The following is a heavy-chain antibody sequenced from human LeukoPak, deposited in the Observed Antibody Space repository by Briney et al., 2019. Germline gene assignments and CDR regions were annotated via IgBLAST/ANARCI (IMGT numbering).Heavy chain of an antibody. V-gene: IGHV4-59*01. J-gene: IGHJ6*01. CDR1: GGSMTNLY. CDR3: AKGGSTNFYYGDV. Sequence: PSETLLLTCSVSGGSMTNLYWTWIRQPPGKGLEWIGDIYDSGSTRYNTSLESRVTISVDTSKNQFSLKLSSVTAADTAVYYCAKGGSTNFYYGDVWRQGPTVTVSS. CDR2: IYDSGST. D-gene: IGHD2/OR15-2a*01.